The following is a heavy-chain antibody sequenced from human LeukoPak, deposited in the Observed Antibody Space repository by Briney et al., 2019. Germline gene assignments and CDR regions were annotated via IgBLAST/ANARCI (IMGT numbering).Heavy chain of an antibody. CDR1: GFTLSDYY. J-gene: IGHJ4*02. Sequence: GGSLRLSCAASGFTLSDYYMSWIRQAPGKGLEWVSYISSSGSTIYYADSAKGRFTISRDNAKNSLYLQMNSLRAEDTAVYYCARDEGLLAARPYPNWGQGTLVTVSS. CDR3: ARDEGLLAARPYPN. D-gene: IGHD6-6*01. CDR2: ISSSGSTI. V-gene: IGHV3-11*01.